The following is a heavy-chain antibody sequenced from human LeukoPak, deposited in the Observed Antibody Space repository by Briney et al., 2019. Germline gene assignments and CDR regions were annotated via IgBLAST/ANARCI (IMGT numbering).Heavy chain of an antibody. J-gene: IGHJ4*02. CDR1: GGSISSSSYY. V-gene: IGHV4-39*07. D-gene: IGHD3-9*01. CDR2: IYYSGST. Sequence: PSETLSLTCTVSGGSISSSSYYWGWIRQPPGKGLEWIGSIYYSGSTYYNPSLKSRVTISVDTSKNQFSLKLSSVTAADTAVYYCARDTTEGSLTGYYNVFDYWGQGTLVTVSS. CDR3: ARDTTEGSLTGYYNVFDY.